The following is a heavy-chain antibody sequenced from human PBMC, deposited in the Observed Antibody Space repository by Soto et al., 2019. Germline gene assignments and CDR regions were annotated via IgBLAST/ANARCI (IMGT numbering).Heavy chain of an antibody. D-gene: IGHD6-19*01. V-gene: IGHV4-34*01. J-gene: IGHJ4*02. CDR2: INHSGST. CDR1: GGSFSGYY. Sequence: QVQLQQWGAGLLKPSETLSLTCAVYGGSFSGYYWSWIRQPPGKGLEWIGEINHSGSTNYNPSLKSRVTISVDTSKNQLSLKLSSVTAADTAVYYCARYSSGEYYFDYWGQGTLVTVSS. CDR3: ARYSSGEYYFDY.